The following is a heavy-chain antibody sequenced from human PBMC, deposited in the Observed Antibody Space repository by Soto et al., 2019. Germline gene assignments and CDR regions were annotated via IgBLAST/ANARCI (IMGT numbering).Heavy chain of an antibody. V-gene: IGHV6-1*01. D-gene: IGHD2-15*01. Sequence: PSTTLALTGVGSGDTVSSNSVAWNWVRQSPSRGLEWLGRTYYRSRWYSDYAVSVRSRIDINADTSKNQVSLQLNSVTPEDTAVYYCARSEEDPTQYLDCTEGWAQGNTV. J-gene: IGHJ6*02. CDR1: GDTVSSNSVA. CDR2: TYYRSRWYS. CDR3: ARSEEDPTQYLDCTEG.